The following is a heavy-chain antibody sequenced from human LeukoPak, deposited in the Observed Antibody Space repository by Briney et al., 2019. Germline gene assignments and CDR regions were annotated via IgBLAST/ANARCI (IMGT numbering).Heavy chain of an antibody. J-gene: IGHJ4*02. D-gene: IGHD2-2*02. CDR1: GFTFSSYW. CDR2: IKQDGSEK. Sequence: PGGSLRLSCAASGFTFSSYWMSWVRQAPRKGLERVANIKQDGSEKYYVDSVKGRFTISRDNAKNSLYLQMNSLRAEDTAVYYCARDAEVVPAAIDYFDCWGQGTLVTVSS. V-gene: IGHV3-7*01. CDR3: ARDAEVVPAAIDYFDC.